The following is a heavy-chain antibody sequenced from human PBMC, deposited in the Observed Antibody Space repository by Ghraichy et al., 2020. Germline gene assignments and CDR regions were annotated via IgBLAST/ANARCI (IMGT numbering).Heavy chain of an antibody. CDR2: LSSSTYT. J-gene: IGHJ6*02. V-gene: IGHV3-69-1*01. Sequence: GGSLRLSCAASGFTLSDYNINWVRQAPGKGLEWVSSLSSSTYTHYADSLKGRFTISRDNAKNSVYLQMNSLRAEDTAVYYCAREDKYLSGYYGMDVWGQGTTVTVSS. CDR3: AREDKYLSGYYGMDV. D-gene: IGHD1-1*01. CDR1: GFTLSDYN.